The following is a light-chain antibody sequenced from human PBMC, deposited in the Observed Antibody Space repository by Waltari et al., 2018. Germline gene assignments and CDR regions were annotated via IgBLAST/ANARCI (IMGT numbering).Light chain of an antibody. CDR1: QSVSSN. J-gene: IGKJ1*01. CDR2: GAS. Sequence: EIVMTQSPATLSVSPGERATLSCRASQSVSSNLAWYQQKPGQAPRLLIYGASTRATGIPARFSGSGSGTEFTLAISSPQSEDCAVYYCQQYNNWWTFGQGTKVEIK. V-gene: IGKV3-15*01. CDR3: QQYNNWWT.